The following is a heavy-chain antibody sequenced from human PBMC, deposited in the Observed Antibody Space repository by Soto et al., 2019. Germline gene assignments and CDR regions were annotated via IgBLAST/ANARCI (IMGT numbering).Heavy chain of an antibody. CDR1: GFTFSSYW. CDR3: ARRGVAGALDV. CDR2: ISPDGSTT. J-gene: IGHJ6*02. V-gene: IGHV3-74*01. D-gene: IGHD2-21*01. Sequence: GVLRLSCTASGFTFSSYWMQWVRQAPGKGLVWVSHISPDGSTTSHADSVKGRFTISRDNAKNTLYLQTNSLRAEDTAVYYCARRGVAGALDVWGQGTTVTVSS.